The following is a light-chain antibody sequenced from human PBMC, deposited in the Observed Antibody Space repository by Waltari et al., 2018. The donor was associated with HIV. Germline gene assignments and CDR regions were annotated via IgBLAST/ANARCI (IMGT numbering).Light chain of an antibody. Sequence: QSALTQPPSASGSPGQSVTIPCTGTSSDVGAYNYVSWSQQHPGKAPKLMIYDVTKRPSGVPARFSGSTSGNTASLTVSGLQAEDEADYYCASHAGSKDVFGGGTRLTVL. V-gene: IGLV2-8*01. CDR2: DVT. CDR3: ASHAGSKDV. CDR1: SSDVGAYNY. J-gene: IGLJ2*01.